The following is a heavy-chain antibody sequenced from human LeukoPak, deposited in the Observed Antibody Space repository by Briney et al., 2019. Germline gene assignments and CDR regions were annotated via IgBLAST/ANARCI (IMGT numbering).Heavy chain of an antibody. CDR1: GCIFSSYA. V-gene: IGHV1-69*04. CDR3: ARDLLGGCSSRSCYTKGWFDP. CDR2: IIPILGIA. Sequence: GAAVKVSCKGPGCIFSSYAISWVRQAPAQGLEWMGRIIPILGIANYAQKFQGRVTITADKSTSTAYMELSSLRSEGTAVYYCARDLLGGCSSRSCYTKGWFDPWGQGTLVTVSS. J-gene: IGHJ5*02. D-gene: IGHD2-2*02.